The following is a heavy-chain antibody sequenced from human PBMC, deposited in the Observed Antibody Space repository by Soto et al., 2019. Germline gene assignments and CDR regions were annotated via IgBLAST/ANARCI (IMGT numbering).Heavy chain of an antibody. V-gene: IGHV3-23*01. D-gene: IGHD3-22*01. CDR3: AKDHSSGYYIYYGMDV. CDR2: ISGSGGST. CDR1: GFTFSSYA. Sequence: EVQLLESGGGLVQPGGSLRLSCAASGFTFSSYAMSWVRQAPGKGLEWVSAISGSGGSTYYADSVKGRFTISRDNSKNTLYLQMNGLRAEDTAVYYCAKDHSSGYYIYYGMDVWGKGTTVTVSS. J-gene: IGHJ6*04.